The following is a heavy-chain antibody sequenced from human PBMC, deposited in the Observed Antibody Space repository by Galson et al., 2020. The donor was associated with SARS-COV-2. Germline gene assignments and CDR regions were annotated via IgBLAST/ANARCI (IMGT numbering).Heavy chain of an antibody. CDR1: GGSISSGDYY. CDR3: ARETRMGRGVSNFHYGMDV. Sequence: ASETLSLTCTVSGGSISSGDYYWSWIRQPPGKGLEWIGYIYYSGSTYYNPSLKSRVTISVDTSKNQFSLKLSSVTAADTAVYYCARETRMGRGVSNFHYGMDVWGQGTTVTVSS. J-gene: IGHJ6*02. CDR2: IYYSGST. D-gene: IGHD3-10*01. V-gene: IGHV4-30-4*01.